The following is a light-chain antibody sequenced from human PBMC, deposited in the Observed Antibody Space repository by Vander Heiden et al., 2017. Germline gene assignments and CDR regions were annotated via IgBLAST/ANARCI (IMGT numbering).Light chain of an antibody. Sequence: QSALTQPASVSGSPGQSLTIPCTGTSSDVGGYNYVSWYQHHPGKAPKLMIYDVSNRPSGISNRFSGSKSGNTASLTISGLQAEDEADYYCSSYTSSSTLGVVFGGGTKLTVL. J-gene: IGLJ2*01. CDR3: SSYTSSSTLGVV. CDR2: DVS. CDR1: SSDVGGYNY. V-gene: IGLV2-14*03.